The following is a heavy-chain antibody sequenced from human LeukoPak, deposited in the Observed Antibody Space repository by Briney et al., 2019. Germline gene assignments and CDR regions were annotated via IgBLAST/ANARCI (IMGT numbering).Heavy chain of an antibody. V-gene: IGHV4-39*01. CDR2: IYYSGST. D-gene: IGHD2-21*02. J-gene: IGHJ4*02. CDR1: GGSFSSSCYY. CDR3: ARHDLVVPATILDY. Sequence: SETLSLTCTVSGGSFSSSCYYWARIRQPPGKGLEWIGSIYYSGSTYYNPSLKSRVTISVDTSKNPFSLKLSSVTAADTDVYYYARHDLVVPATILDYWGQGTLVTVSS.